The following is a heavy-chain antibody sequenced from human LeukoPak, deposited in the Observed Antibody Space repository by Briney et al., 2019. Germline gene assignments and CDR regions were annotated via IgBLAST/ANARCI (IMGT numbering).Heavy chain of an antibody. CDR1: GGSITSYQ. V-gene: IGHV4-59*01. CDR2: IYYSGST. J-gene: IGHJ4*02. CDR3: ARLPAYCSTTSCSFDS. Sequence: KSSETLSLTCTVSGGSITSYQWSWFRQTPGKGLEWIGCIYYSGSTNYNPSLKSRVTISVDTSKNQFSLKLSSVTAADTAVYYCARLPAYCSTTSCSFDSWGQGTLVAVSS. D-gene: IGHD2-2*01.